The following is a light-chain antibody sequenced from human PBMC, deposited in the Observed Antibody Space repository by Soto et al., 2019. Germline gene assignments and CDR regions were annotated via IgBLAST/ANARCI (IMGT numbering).Light chain of an antibody. Sequence: SYELTQPPSVSVSPVQTASITCSGDKLGDKYACWYQQKPGQSPVLVIYQDSKRPSGIPERFSGSNSGNTATLTIRGTQAMDEADYYCQAWESSTVVFGGGTKLTLL. CDR2: QDS. CDR1: KLGDKY. J-gene: IGLJ2*01. CDR3: QAWESSTVV. V-gene: IGLV3-1*01.